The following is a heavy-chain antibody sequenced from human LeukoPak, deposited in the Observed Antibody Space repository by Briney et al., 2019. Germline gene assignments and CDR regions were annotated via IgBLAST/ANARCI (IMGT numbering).Heavy chain of an antibody. V-gene: IGHV4-34*01. CDR3: AKVVPAAHNNWFDP. CDR1: GGSFRGYY. D-gene: IGHD2-2*01. CDR2: INHSGST. J-gene: IGHJ5*02. Sequence: SETLSLTCAVYGGSFRGYYWSWIRQPPGKGLEWIGEINHSGSTNYNPSLKSRVTISVDTSKNQFSLKLSSVTAADTAVYYCAKVVPAAHNNWFDPWGQGTLVTVSS.